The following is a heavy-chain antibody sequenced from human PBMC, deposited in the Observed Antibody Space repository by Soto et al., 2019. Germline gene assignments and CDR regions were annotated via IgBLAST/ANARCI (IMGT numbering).Heavy chain of an antibody. CDR1: EFTFSSYV. D-gene: IGHD1-26*01. V-gene: IGHV3-23*01. CDR3: AKRESVSRGNYYGMDV. CDR2: ISDSGLST. J-gene: IGHJ6*02. Sequence: GGSLRLSCAASEFTFSSYVMTWVRQAPGKGLEWVSTISDSGLSTHYADSVKGRFTISRDNSKNTVYLQMNSLRAEDTAIYYCAKRESVSRGNYYGMDVWGQGTTVTVSS.